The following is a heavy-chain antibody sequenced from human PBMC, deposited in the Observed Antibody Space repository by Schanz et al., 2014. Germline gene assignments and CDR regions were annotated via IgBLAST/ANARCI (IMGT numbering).Heavy chain of an antibody. CDR2: IIPILGIA. CDR1: GGTFNSYT. CDR3: ARGYGDSATDF. J-gene: IGHJ4*02. D-gene: IGHD4-17*01. Sequence: QVQLVQSGAEVKKPGSSMKVSCKASGGTFNSYTINWVRQAPGQGLEWMGRIIPILGIANYAQKFQGRVTITADRSTRTAYMELSSLRSEDTAVYYCARGYGDSATDFWGQGTLVTVSS. V-gene: IGHV1-69*02.